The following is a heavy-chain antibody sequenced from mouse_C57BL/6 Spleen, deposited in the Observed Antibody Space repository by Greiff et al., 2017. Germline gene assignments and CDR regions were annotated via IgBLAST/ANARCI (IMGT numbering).Heavy chain of an antibody. CDR1: GYSFTSYY. D-gene: IGHD4-1*01. Sequence: VQLQQSGPELVKPGASVKISCKASGYSFTSYYIHWVKQRPGQGLEWIGWIYPGSGNTKYNEKFKGKATLTADTSSSTAYMQLSSLTSEDSAVYYCARGTGTRGFAYWGQGTLVTVSA. J-gene: IGHJ3*01. CDR2: IYPGSGNT. V-gene: IGHV1-66*01. CDR3: ARGTGTRGFAY.